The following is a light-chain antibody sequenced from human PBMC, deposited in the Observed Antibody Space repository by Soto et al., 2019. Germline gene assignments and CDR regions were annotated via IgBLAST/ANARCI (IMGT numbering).Light chain of an antibody. CDR2: RNN. Sequence: QSVLTQPPSASGTPGQRVTISCSGSSSNIGSNYVYWYQQLPGTAPKLLIYRNNQRPSGVPDRVSGSKSGTSASLAISGLQSDDEADYYCASWDDSLNGLLFGTGTKLTVL. J-gene: IGLJ1*01. V-gene: IGLV1-47*01. CDR3: ASWDDSLNGLL. CDR1: SSNIGSNY.